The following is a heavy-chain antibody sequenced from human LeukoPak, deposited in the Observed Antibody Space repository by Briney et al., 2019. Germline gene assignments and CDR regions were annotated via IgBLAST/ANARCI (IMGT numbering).Heavy chain of an antibody. CDR3: ARGNCAGGSCYPMDY. CDR1: GFHFTGYF. J-gene: IGHJ4*02. D-gene: IGHD2-15*01. Sequence: ASVKVSCKASGFHFTGYFMHWVRQAPGQGFEWMGWINPNSGGTNYAQKFQGRVTMTSDTSITTVYMELKTLRPDDTAIYYCARGNCAGGSCYPMDYWGQGTLVPVSS. CDR2: INPNSGGT. V-gene: IGHV1-2*02.